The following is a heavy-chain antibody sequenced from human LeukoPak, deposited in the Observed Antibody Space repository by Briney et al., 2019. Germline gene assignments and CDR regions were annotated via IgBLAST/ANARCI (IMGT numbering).Heavy chain of an antibody. V-gene: IGHV1-3*01. CDR1: GYTFTNYG. Sequence: ASVKVSCKASGYTFTNYGVSWVRQAPGQGLEWMGWINAGNGNTKYSQKFQGRVTITRDTSASTAYMELSSLRSEDTAVYYCARAVVATFRGAFDIWGQGTMVTVSS. CDR2: INAGNGNT. D-gene: IGHD5-12*01. J-gene: IGHJ3*02. CDR3: ARAVVATFRGAFDI.